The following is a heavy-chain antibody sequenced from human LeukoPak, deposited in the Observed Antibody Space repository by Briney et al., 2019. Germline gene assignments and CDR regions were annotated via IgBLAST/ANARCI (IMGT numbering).Heavy chain of an antibody. D-gene: IGHD6-13*01. J-gene: IGHJ5*02. V-gene: IGHV4-34*01. CDR3: ARLTYSNNWYFRRGLDNWFDP. CDR2: INHSGSA. CDR1: GGSFSRYY. Sequence: PSETLSLTCAVYGGSFSRYYWTWIRQPPGKGLEWIGEINHSGSANYNPSLRSRVTISVDASKSQFSLRLSSVTAADTAVYYCARLTYSNNWYFRRGLDNWFDPWGQGTLVTVSS.